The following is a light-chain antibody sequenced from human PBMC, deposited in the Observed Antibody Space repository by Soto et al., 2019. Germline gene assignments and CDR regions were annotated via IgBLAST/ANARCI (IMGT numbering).Light chain of an antibody. CDR3: QQRYSTPLT. Sequence: DIQMTPSPSSLSASVGDRVTITCRASQSISSYLNWYQQKPGKAPKLLIYAASSLQSGVPSRFSGSGSVTDFTLTISSLQPEDFATYYCQQRYSTPLTFGGGTKVDIK. V-gene: IGKV1-39*01. CDR2: AAS. J-gene: IGKJ4*01. CDR1: QSISSY.